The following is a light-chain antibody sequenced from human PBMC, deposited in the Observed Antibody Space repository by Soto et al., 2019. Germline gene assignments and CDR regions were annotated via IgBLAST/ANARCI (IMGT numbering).Light chain of an antibody. CDR2: DVS. J-gene: IGLJ2*01. V-gene: IGLV2-11*01. CDR3: CSYAGSYTLV. Sequence: QSALTQPRSVSGSPGQSVTISCTGTSSDVGGYKYVSWYQQRPGKAPKLMIYDVSKRPSGVPDRFSGSKSGNTASLTISGLQAEDEADYYCCSYAGSYTLVFGGGTKVTVL. CDR1: SSDVGGYKY.